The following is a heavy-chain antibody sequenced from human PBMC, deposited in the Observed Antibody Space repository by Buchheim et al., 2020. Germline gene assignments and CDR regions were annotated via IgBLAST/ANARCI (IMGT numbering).Heavy chain of an antibody. CDR2: INPSGGST. D-gene: IGHD3-16*01. CDR3: ARELGERAYYYYYDGMDV. J-gene: IGHJ6*02. Sequence: QVQLVQSGAEVKKPGASVKVSCKASGYTFTSYYMHWVRQAPGQGLEWMGIINPSGGSTSYAQKFQGRVTMTRDTSTSTVYVELSSVRSENTAVYYCARELGERAYYYYYDGMDVWGQGTT. CDR1: GYTFTSYY. V-gene: IGHV1-46*01.